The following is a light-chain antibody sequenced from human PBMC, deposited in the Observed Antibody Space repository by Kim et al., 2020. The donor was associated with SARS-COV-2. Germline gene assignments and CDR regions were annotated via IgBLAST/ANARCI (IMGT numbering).Light chain of an antibody. V-gene: IGKV3-15*01. CDR2: GAS. CDR1: QVVSSH. CDR3: QQYNNWPPT. J-gene: IGKJ1*01. Sequence: GSPGERATLSCRASQVVSSHLAWYQQKPGQAPRLLIYGASTRATGIPARFSGSGSGTEFTLTISSLQSEDFAVYYCQQYNNWPPTFGQGTKVDIK.